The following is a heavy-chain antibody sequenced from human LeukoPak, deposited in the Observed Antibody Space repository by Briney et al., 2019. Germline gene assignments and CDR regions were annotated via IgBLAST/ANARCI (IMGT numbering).Heavy chain of an antibody. J-gene: IGHJ4*02. Sequence: PGGSLGLSCAASGFTFSSYGMHWVRQAPGKGLEWVAFIRYDGSNKYYADSVKGRFTISRDNSKNTLYLQMNSLRAEDTAVYYCAKAVGGSGSYYSPFDYWGQGTLVTVSS. CDR3: AKAVGGSGSYYSPFDY. CDR1: GFTFSSYG. D-gene: IGHD3-10*01. CDR2: IRYDGSNK. V-gene: IGHV3-30*02.